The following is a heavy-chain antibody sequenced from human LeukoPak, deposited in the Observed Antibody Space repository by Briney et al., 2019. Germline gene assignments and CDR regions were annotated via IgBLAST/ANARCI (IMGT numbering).Heavy chain of an antibody. D-gene: IGHD6-13*01. V-gene: IGHV3-49*05. CDR1: GFTFGDYA. J-gene: IGHJ1*01. CDR3: TRDKEQQLVNPEYFQH. CDR2: IRSKAYGGTT. Sequence: KAGGSLRLSCTVSGFTFGDYAMSWFRQAPGKGLEWVGFIRSKAYGGTTEYAASVKGRFTISRDDSKSIAYLQMNSLKTEDTAVYYCTRDKEQQLVNPEYFQHWGQGTLVTVSS.